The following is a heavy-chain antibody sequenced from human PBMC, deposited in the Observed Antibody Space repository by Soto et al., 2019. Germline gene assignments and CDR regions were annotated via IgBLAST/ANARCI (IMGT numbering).Heavy chain of an antibody. J-gene: IGHJ4*02. CDR1: GDSVSSNSAA. CDR2: AYYRSKWYN. Sequence: KQSQTLSLTCAISGDSVSSNSAAWNWIRQSPSRGLEWLGSAYYRSKWYNDYAVSVKSRITINPDTSKNQFSLQLNSVTPEDSAVYYCASGGYSYGYNYFDYWGQGTLVTVSS. CDR3: ASGGYSYGYNYFDY. D-gene: IGHD5-18*01. V-gene: IGHV6-1*01.